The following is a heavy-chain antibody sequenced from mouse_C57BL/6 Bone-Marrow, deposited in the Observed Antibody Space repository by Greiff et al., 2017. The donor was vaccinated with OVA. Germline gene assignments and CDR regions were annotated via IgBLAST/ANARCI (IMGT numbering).Heavy chain of an antibody. D-gene: IGHD1-1*01. J-gene: IGHJ3*01. Sequence: EVKLVESGGDLVKPGGSLKLSCAASGFTFSSYGMSWVRQTPDKRLEWVATISSGGSYTYYPDSVKGRFTISRDNAKNTLYLQMSSLKSEDTAMYYCAGPIYYYGSPWFAYWGQGTLVTVSA. CDR2: ISSGGSYT. V-gene: IGHV5-6*01. CDR1: GFTFSSYG. CDR3: AGPIYYYGSPWFAY.